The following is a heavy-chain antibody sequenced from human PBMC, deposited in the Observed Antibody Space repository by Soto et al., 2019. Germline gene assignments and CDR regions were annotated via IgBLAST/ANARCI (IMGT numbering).Heavy chain of an antibody. CDR3: AREGYISRWGPYYYYYGMDV. Sequence: SETLSLTCTVSGGSISSYYWSWIRQPPGKGLEWIGYIYYRGSTNYNPSLKSRVTISVDTSKNQFSLKLSSVTAADKAVYYCAREGYISRWGPYYYYYGMDVWGQGTTVTVSS. CDR2: IYYRGST. J-gene: IGHJ6*02. V-gene: IGHV4-59*01. CDR1: GGSISSYY. D-gene: IGHD6-13*01.